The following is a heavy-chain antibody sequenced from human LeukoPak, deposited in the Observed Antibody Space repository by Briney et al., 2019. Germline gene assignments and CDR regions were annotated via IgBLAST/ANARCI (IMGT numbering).Heavy chain of an antibody. CDR3: ATEHYYDSSDHSYNWFDP. J-gene: IGHJ5*02. CDR1: GFTFSSYA. CDR2: ISYDGSNK. V-gene: IGHV3-30-3*01. D-gene: IGHD3-22*01. Sequence: PGGSLRLSCAASGFTFSSYAMPWVRQAPGKGLEWVAVISYDGSNKYYADSVKGRFTISRDNSKNTLYLQMNSLRAEDTAVYYCATEHYYDSSDHSYNWFDPWGQGTLVTVSS.